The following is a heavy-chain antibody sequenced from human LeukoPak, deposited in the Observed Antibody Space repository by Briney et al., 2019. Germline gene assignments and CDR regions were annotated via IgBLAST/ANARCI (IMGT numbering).Heavy chain of an antibody. D-gene: IGHD5-24*01. Sequence: PSETLSLTCAVYGGSLSGYYWSWIRLPPGKGLEWIGEINHSGSTNYNPSLKSRVTISVDTSKNQFSLKLSSVTAADTAVYYCARARRDGYKHSAFDIWGQGTMVTVSS. CDR3: ARARRDGYKHSAFDI. V-gene: IGHV4-34*01. CDR1: GGSLSGYY. CDR2: INHSGST. J-gene: IGHJ3*02.